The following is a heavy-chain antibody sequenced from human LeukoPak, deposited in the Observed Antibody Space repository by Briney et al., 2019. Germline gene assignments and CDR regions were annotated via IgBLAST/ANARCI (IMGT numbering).Heavy chain of an antibody. J-gene: IGHJ4*02. Sequence: PSETLSLTCTVSGGSISSSSYYWGWIRQPPGKGLEWIGNIFYSGSTYYKPSLKSRATISVDTSSNQFTLKLSSVTAADTAVYYCARLARDVYNIIAYFFDQWGQGTLVTVSS. V-gene: IGHV4-39*01. CDR1: GGSISSSSYY. CDR2: IFYSGST. D-gene: IGHD5-24*01. CDR3: ARLARDVYNIIAYFFDQ.